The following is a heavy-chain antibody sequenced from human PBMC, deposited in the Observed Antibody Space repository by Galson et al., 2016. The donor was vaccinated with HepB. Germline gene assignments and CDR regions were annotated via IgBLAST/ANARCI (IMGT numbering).Heavy chain of an antibody. CDR2: IYWDDDK. J-gene: IGHJ4*02. V-gene: IGHV2-5*02. CDR1: GFSLSTGGVG. Sequence: PALVKPTQTLTLTCTFSGFSLSTGGVGVGWIRQPPGKALEWLALIYWDDDKRYRPSLKSRLTITKDTSKNQVVLTMTNLDPLDTSTYYCAHRASEYSRGWHGGFDYWGQVTLVTVSS. CDR3: AHRASEYSRGWHGGFDY. D-gene: IGHD6-25*01.